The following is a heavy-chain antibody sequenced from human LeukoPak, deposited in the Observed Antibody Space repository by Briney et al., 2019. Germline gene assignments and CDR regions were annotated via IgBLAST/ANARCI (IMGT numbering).Heavy chain of an antibody. D-gene: IGHD3-3*01. CDR2: IYTSGST. V-gene: IGHV4-4*07. J-gene: IGHJ4*02. Sequence: SETLSLTCTVSGGSISSYYWSWIRQPAGKGLEWIGRIYTSGSTNYNPSLKSRVTMSVDTSKNQFSLKLSSVTAADTAVYYCARGGYYDFWSGYYPPDYWGQGTLVTVSS. CDR3: ARGGYYDFWSGYYPPDY. CDR1: GGSISSYY.